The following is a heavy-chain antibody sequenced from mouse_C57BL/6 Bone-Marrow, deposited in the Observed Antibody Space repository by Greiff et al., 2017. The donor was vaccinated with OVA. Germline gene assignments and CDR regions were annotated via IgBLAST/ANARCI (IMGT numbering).Heavy chain of an antibody. CDR1: EYAFPSHD. D-gene: IGHD3-1*01. CDR2: INTDGGST. Sequence: EVKLVEPGRGLVQPGESLKLSCESTEYAFPSHDMSWVRKTPEKRLELVAAINTDGGSTYYPATMQSPSTLSTDNTNKTLYLQMSSLRSEDTALCYCARHGGLWIAYWGQGTLVTVSA. J-gene: IGHJ3*01. CDR3: ARHGGLWIAY. V-gene: IGHV5-2*01.